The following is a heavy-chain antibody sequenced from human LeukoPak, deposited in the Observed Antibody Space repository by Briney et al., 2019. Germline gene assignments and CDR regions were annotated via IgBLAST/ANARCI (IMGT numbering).Heavy chain of an antibody. V-gene: IGHV3-23*01. D-gene: IGHD5-18*01. CDR3: AKARGYSLIGYYFDY. CDR2: ISGRGGST. Sequence: GGSLRLSCAASGFTLSSYAMTWVRQAPGKGLDWVSAISGRGGSTYYADSVKGRFTISRDNSKNTLFLQMNSLSPEDTAVYYCAKARGYSLIGYYFDYWGQGTLVTVSS. J-gene: IGHJ4*02. CDR1: GFTLSSYA.